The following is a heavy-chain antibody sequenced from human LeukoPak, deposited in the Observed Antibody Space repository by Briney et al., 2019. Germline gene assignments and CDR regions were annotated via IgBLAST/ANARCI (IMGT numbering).Heavy chain of an antibody. Sequence: PVKVSCKASGGTFSSYAISWVRQAPGQGLEWMGGIIPIFGTANYAQKFQGRVTITADESTSTAYMELSSLRSEDTAVYYCARARPDTYYYDSSGYYYAFDIWGQGTMVTVSS. J-gene: IGHJ3*02. V-gene: IGHV1-69*01. CDR1: GGTFSSYA. CDR2: IIPIFGTA. CDR3: ARARPDTYYYDSSGYYYAFDI. D-gene: IGHD3-22*01.